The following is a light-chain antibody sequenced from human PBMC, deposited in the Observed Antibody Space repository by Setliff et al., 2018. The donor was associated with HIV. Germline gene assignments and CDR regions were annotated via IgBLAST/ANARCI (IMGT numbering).Light chain of an antibody. CDR2: EVN. Sequence: QSALAQPRSVSGSPGQSVTISCTGTGNDVGGYDYVSWYQQHPGKAPKLMIYEVNKRPSGVPDRFSGSKSGNTASLTVSGLQAEDEADYYCTSYAGSNNFVVFGGGTKVTVL. V-gene: IGLV2-8*01. CDR3: TSYAGSNNFVV. CDR1: GNDVGGYDY. J-gene: IGLJ2*01.